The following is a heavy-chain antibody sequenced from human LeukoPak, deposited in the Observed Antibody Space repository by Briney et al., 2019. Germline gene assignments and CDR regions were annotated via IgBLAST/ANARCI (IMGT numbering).Heavy chain of an antibody. V-gene: IGHV1-2*02. CDR1: GYTFTGYY. J-gene: IGHJ3*02. D-gene: IGHD3-22*01. CDR2: ISPNSGGT. CDR3: ARMGHYDSSGYYYVGAFDI. Sequence: ASVKVSCKASGYTFTGYYMHWVRQAPGQGLEWMGWISPNSGGTNYAQKFQGRVTMTRDTSTSTAYMELSRLRSDDTAVYYCARMGHYDSSGYYYVGAFDIWGQGTMVTVSS.